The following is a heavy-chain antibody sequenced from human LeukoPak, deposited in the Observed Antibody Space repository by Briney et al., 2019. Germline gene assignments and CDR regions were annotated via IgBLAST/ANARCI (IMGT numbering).Heavy chain of an antibody. CDR2: IKQGGSEK. CDR1: GFIFSSYW. D-gene: IGHD2-21*01. Sequence: PGGSLRLSCAASGFIFSSYWMTWVRQAPGKGLEWVANIKQGGSEKYYVDPVKGRFTISRDNAKNSLYLQMNSLRVEDTAVYYCARVRGDYYLDYWGQGTLVTVSS. V-gene: IGHV3-7*04. CDR3: ARVRGDYYLDY. J-gene: IGHJ4*02.